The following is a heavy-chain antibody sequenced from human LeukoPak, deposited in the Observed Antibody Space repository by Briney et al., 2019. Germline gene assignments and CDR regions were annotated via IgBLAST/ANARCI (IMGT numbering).Heavy chain of an antibody. D-gene: IGHD2/OR15-2a*01. CDR3: ARDVSYYYYMDV. CDR2: IKQDGSEK. J-gene: IGHJ6*03. V-gene: IGHV3-7*01. Sequence: GGSLRLSCAASGFIFSTYWMSWVRQPPGKGLEWVANIKQDGSEKYYVDSVKGRFSISRDNAKNSLYLQMNSLRAEDTAVYYCARDVSYYYYMDVWGKGTTVTVSS. CDR1: GFIFSTYW.